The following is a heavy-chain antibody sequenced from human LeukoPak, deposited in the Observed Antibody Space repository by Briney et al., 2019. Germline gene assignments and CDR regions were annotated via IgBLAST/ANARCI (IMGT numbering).Heavy chain of an antibody. CDR1: SGSISNFH. Sequence: PSETLSLTCSVSSGSISNFHWSWIRQPPGKGLEWLGSIYRSGSTNYNPSLKSRVTISVDTSNNQFSLKLTSVTAADTAVYYCARGDCSSTICYSPMDVWGKGTTVTVSS. D-gene: IGHD2-2*01. J-gene: IGHJ6*03. CDR2: IYRSGST. CDR3: ARGDCSSTICYSPMDV. V-gene: IGHV4-59*08.